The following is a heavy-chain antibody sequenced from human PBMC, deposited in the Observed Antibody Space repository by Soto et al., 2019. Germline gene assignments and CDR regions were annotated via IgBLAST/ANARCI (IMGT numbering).Heavy chain of an antibody. V-gene: IGHV5-51*01. CDR2: IYPGDSDT. Sequence: EVQLVQSGAEVKKPGESLQISCKGSGYSFTSYWIGWVRQMPGKGLEWMGIIYPGDSDTRYSPSFQGQVTISADKSISTAYLQWSSLKASDTAMYYCARMAGSTSWEYYFDYWGQGTLVTVSS. J-gene: IGHJ4*02. CDR1: GYSFTSYW. D-gene: IGHD6-19*01. CDR3: ARMAGSTSWEYYFDY.